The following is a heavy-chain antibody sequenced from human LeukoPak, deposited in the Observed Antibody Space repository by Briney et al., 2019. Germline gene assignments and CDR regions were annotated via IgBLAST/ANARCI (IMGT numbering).Heavy chain of an antibody. V-gene: IGHV4-39*07. CDR1: GGSISSSSYY. CDR3: ARSPSVYCSGGNCYPGHFDY. CDR2: IYYSGST. Sequence: SETLSLTCTVSGGSISSSSYYWGWIRQPPGKGLEWIGSIYYSGSTYYPSLKSRVTISVDTSKNQFSLKLTSVTAADSAVYYCARSPSVYCSGGNCYPGHFDYWGQGTLVTVSS. J-gene: IGHJ4*02. D-gene: IGHD2-15*01.